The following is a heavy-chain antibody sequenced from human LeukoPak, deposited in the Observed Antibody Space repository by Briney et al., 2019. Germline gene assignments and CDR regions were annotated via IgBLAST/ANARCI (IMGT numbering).Heavy chain of an antibody. V-gene: IGHV3-21*01. CDR3: ARGGQLDYYFDY. CDR1: GFTFSSYS. CDR2: ISSSSSYI. Sequence: GGSLSLSCAASGFTFSSYSMNWVRQAPGKGLEWVSSISSSSSYIYYADSVKGRFTISRDNAKNSLYLQMNSLRAEDTAVYYCARGGQLDYYFDYWGQGTLVTVSS. J-gene: IGHJ4*02. D-gene: IGHD5-24*01.